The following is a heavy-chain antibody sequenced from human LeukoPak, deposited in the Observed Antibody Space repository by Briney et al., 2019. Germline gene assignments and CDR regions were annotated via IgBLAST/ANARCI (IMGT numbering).Heavy chain of an antibody. CDR1: GFTFSSYW. D-gene: IGHD1-26*01. V-gene: IGHV3-7*01. Sequence: GGSLRLSCAASGFTFSSYWMGWVRQSPAKGLEWVASIQQGGSHKYYVDSVKGRFTISRDNAKNSLFLQMDSLRAEDTAVYYCARGYHYFDYWGQGTLVTVSS. CDR2: IQQGGSHK. J-gene: IGHJ4*02. CDR3: ARGYHYFDY.